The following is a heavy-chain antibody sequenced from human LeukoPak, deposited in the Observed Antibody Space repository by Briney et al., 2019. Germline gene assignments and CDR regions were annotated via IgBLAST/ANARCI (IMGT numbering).Heavy chain of an antibody. J-gene: IGHJ3*02. CDR1: GGSFSGYY. Sequence: SETLSLTCAVYGGSFSGYYWGWIRQPPGKGLEWIGEINHSGSTNYNPSLKSRVTISVDTSKNQFSLKLSSVTAADTAVYYCARMRRLTIFGVVTRLGFYAFDIWGQGTMVTVSS. V-gene: IGHV4-34*01. CDR2: INHSGST. CDR3: ARMRRLTIFGVVTRLGFYAFDI. D-gene: IGHD3-3*01.